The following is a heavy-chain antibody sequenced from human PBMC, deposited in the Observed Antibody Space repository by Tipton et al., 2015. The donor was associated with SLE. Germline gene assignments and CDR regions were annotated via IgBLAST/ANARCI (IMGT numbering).Heavy chain of an antibody. CDR2: IYYSGST. CDR3: ARALAVSYYYGMDV. CDR1: GGSISSSSYY. J-gene: IGHJ6*02. V-gene: IGHV4-39*07. Sequence: TLSLTCTVSGGSISSSSYYWGWIRQPPGKGLEWIGSIYYSGSTYYNPSLKSRVTISVDTSKNQFSLKLSSVTAADTAVYYCARALAVSYYYGMDVWGQGTTVTVSS. D-gene: IGHD6-19*01.